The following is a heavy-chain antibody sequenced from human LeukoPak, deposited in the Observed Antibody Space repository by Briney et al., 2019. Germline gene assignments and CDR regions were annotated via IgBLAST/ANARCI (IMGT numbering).Heavy chain of an antibody. D-gene: IGHD4/OR15-4a*01. CDR2: ISSGTSYI. CDR1: GFTFNTYT. J-gene: IGHJ6*03. CDR3: AKSASAYYYMDV. V-gene: IGHV3-21*01. Sequence: GGSLRLSCAASGFTFNTYTMNWVRQAPGKGLEWVSSISSGTSYIYYADSVKGRFTISRDNSKNTLYLQMNSLRAEDTAVYYCAKSASAYYYMDVWGKGTTVTVSS.